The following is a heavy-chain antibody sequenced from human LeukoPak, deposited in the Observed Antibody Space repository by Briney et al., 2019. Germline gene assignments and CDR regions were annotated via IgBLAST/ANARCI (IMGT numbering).Heavy chain of an antibody. Sequence: ASVKVSSKASGYTFTSYDINWVRQATGQGLEWMGWMNPNSGNTGYAQKFQGRVTMTRNTSISTAYMELSSLRSEDTAVYYCARGSSFRSSANSDYWGQGTLVTVSS. CDR2: MNPNSGNT. J-gene: IGHJ4*02. D-gene: IGHD4/OR15-4a*01. CDR1: GYTFTSYD. CDR3: ARGSSFRSSANSDY. V-gene: IGHV1-8*01.